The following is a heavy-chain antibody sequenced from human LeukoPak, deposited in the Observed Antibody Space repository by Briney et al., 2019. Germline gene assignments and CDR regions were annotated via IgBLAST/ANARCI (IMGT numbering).Heavy chain of an antibody. V-gene: IGHV4-39*01. CDR2: IYYSGST. CDR3: ARGYSYGYEYNYFDY. CDR1: GGSISSSSYY. D-gene: IGHD5-18*01. Sequence: SETLSLTCTVSGGSISSSSYYWGWIRQPPGKGLEWIGSIYYSGSTYYNPSLKSRVTISVDTSKNQFSLKLSSVTAADTAVYYCARGYSYGYEYNYFDYWGQGTLVTVSS. J-gene: IGHJ4*02.